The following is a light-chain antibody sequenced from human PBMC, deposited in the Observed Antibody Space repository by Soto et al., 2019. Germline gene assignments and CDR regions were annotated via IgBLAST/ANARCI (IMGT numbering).Light chain of an antibody. Sequence: DIQMTQSPSTLSASVGDRVTITCRASQSISSWLAWYQQKPGKAPQLLIYDASSLESGVPSRFSGSGYGTEFTLTISSLQPDDFATYYCQQYNSYSPWTFGQGTKVEIK. J-gene: IGKJ1*01. V-gene: IGKV1-5*01. CDR2: DAS. CDR3: QQYNSYSPWT. CDR1: QSISSW.